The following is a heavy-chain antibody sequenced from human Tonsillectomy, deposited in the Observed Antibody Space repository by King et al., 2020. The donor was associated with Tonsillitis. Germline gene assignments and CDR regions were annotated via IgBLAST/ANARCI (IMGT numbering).Heavy chain of an antibody. J-gene: IGHJ4*02. CDR2: ISGTGGDT. CDR1: VFTFSSFA. CDR3: AKDLPDGSGWYRDFFDY. V-gene: IGHV3-23*04. Sequence: VQLVESGGDLVQPGGSLRLSCAASVFTFSSFALSWVRQAPGKGLEWGSTISGTGGDTSYGASLKGRFTISRDNSKNTLSLQMNSLRAEDTAVYYCAKDLPDGSGWYRDFFDYWGQGTLVTVSS. D-gene: IGHD6-19*01.